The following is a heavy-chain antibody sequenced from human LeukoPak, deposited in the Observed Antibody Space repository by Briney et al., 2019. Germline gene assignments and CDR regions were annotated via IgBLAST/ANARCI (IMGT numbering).Heavy chain of an antibody. D-gene: IGHD4-17*01. Sequence: GASVKVSCKASGDTFTRYYIHWVRQAPGQGLEWMGIINPSGGPANYAQKNQGRVTMTRDTSTSTVYMELNSLKSEDTAVYYCARGPPTTMTNRYFGLFDPWGQGTSVTVSS. J-gene: IGHJ5*02. CDR1: GDTFTRYY. CDR2: INPSGGPA. CDR3: ARGPPTTMTNRYFGLFDP. V-gene: IGHV1-46*01.